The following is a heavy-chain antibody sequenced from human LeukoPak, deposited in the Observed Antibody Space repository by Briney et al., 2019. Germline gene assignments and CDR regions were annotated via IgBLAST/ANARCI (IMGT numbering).Heavy chain of an antibody. Sequence: SETLSLTCAVYGGSFSGFYWSWIRQPPGKGLEWIGEINHSGSTNYNPSLKSRVTISVDTSKNQFSLKLSSVTAAYTALYYCARLGYSGTYRAPPDYWGQGTLVTASS. D-gene: IGHD1-26*01. V-gene: IGHV4-34*01. J-gene: IGHJ4*02. CDR3: ARLGYSGTYRAPPDY. CDR2: INHSGST. CDR1: GGSFSGFY.